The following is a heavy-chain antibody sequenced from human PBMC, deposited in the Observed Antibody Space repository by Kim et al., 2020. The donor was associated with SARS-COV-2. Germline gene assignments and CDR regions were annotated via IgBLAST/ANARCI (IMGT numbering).Heavy chain of an antibody. CDR2: IYYSGST. Sequence: SETLSLTCTVSGGSISSSSYYWGWIRQPPGKGLEWIGSIYYSGSTYYNPSLKSRVTISVDTSKNQFSLKLSSVTAADTAVYYCASSRLRIAAAHYYYGMDVWGQGTTVTVSS. CDR3: ASSRLRIAAAHYYYGMDV. D-gene: IGHD6-13*01. CDR1: GGSISSSSYY. V-gene: IGHV4-39*01. J-gene: IGHJ6*02.